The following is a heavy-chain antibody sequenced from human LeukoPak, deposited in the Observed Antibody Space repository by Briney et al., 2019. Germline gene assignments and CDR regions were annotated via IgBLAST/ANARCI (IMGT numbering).Heavy chain of an antibody. CDR2: INTNTGNP. D-gene: IGHD6-13*01. V-gene: IGHV7-4-1*02. Sequence: GASVKVSCKPSGYTFTIYAMNWVRQAPGQGLEWMGWINTNTGNPTYAQGFTGRFVFSLDTSVSTAYLQISSLKAEDTAVYYCARSMSSSWYVGNAFDIWGQGTMVTVSS. CDR1: GYTFTIYA. J-gene: IGHJ3*02. CDR3: ARSMSSSWYVGNAFDI.